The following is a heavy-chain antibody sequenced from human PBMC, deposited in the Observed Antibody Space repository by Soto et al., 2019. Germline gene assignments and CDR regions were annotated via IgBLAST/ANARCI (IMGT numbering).Heavy chain of an antibody. CDR2: ISGSGDNT. Sequence: PGGSLRLSCAASGFTFSSYALNWVRQAPGKGLEWVSVISGSGDNTYYADSVKGRFTISRDNSKNPLYLQMNSLRAEDTAVYYCATHILTGYYNGLNWGQGTLVTVSS. D-gene: IGHD3-9*01. CDR1: GFTFSSYA. CDR3: ATHILTGYYNGLN. J-gene: IGHJ4*02. V-gene: IGHV3-23*01.